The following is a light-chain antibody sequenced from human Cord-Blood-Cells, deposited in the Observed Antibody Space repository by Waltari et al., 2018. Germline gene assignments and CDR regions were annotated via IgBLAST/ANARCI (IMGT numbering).Light chain of an antibody. V-gene: IGLV2-14*01. CDR2: DVS. Sequence: QSALTQPASVSESPGQSITIPCPGTSSDVGGSNHVSWYQQHPGKAPKSLLYDVSNRPSEVSNRFSGSKSGNTAFLTISGLQAEDEADYYCSSYTSSSTVVFGGGTKLTVL. J-gene: IGLJ2*01. CDR3: SSYTSSSTVV. CDR1: SSDVGGSNH.